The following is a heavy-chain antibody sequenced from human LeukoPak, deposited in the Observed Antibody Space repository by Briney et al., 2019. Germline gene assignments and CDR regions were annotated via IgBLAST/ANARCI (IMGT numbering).Heavy chain of an antibody. D-gene: IGHD3-16*01. CDR1: GYSISSGYY. CDR3: AKGRWGVDY. CDR2: IYHSGST. V-gene: IGHV4-38-2*02. J-gene: IGHJ4*02. Sequence: SETLSLTCTVSGYSISSGYYWGWIRQPPGKGLEWIGSIYHSGSTYYNPSLKSRVTISVDTSKNQFSLKLSSVTAADTAVYYCAKGRWGVDYWGQGTLVTVSS.